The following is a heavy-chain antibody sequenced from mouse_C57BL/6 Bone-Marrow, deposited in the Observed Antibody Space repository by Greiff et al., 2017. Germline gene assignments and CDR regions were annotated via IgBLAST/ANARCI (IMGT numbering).Heavy chain of an antibody. CDR2: IYPGDGDT. V-gene: IGHV1-82*01. Sequence: QVQLQQSGPELVKPGASVKISCKASGYAFSSSWMNWVKQRPGKGLEWIGRIYPGDGDTNYNGKFKGKATLTADKSSSTAYMQLSSLTSEDSAVYFCARGDGYVHYYAMDYWGQGTSVTVSS. D-gene: IGHD2-2*01. J-gene: IGHJ4*01. CDR1: GYAFSSSW. CDR3: ARGDGYVHYYAMDY.